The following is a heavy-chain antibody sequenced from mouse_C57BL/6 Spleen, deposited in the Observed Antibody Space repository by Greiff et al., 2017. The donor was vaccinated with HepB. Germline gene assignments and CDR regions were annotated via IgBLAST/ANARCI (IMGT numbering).Heavy chain of an antibody. Sequence: QVQLQQPGAELVKPGASVKLSCKASGYTFTSYWMHWVKQRPGRGLEWIGRIDPNSGGTKYNEKFKSKATLTVDKPSSTSYMQLSSLTSEDSAVYYCASSHYSNYYYAMDYWGQGTSVTVSS. CDR3: ASSHYSNYYYAMDY. V-gene: IGHV1-72*01. J-gene: IGHJ4*01. D-gene: IGHD2-5*01. CDR2: IDPNSGGT. CDR1: GYTFTSYW.